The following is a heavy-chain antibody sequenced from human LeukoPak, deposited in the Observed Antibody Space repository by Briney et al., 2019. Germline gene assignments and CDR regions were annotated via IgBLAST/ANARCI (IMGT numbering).Heavy chain of an antibody. CDR3: ARVLRNGYSSTCWYFDY. CDR1: GGSISSRPYC. Sequence: NPSETLSLTCTVSGGSISSRPYCWGWIRQPPGKGLDWIGSIHYSGSAYYKPSLRSRATISIEASKNQFSLRLTSVTAADTAVYYCARVLRNGYSSTCWYFDYWGQGTLVTVSS. CDR2: IHYSGSA. V-gene: IGHV4-39*07. D-gene: IGHD6-13*01. J-gene: IGHJ4*02.